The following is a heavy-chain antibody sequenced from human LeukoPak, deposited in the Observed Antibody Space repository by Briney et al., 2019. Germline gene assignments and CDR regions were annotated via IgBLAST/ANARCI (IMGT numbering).Heavy chain of an antibody. J-gene: IGHJ4*02. CDR1: GGSFSGYY. V-gene: IGHV4-34*01. Sequence: SETLSLTCAVYGGSFSGYYWSWIRQPPGKGLEWIGEINHSGSTNYDPSLKSRVTISVDTSKNQFSLKLSSVTAADTAVYYCARGLRGYSYGARRDDYWGQGTLVTVSS. CDR2: INHSGST. D-gene: IGHD5-18*01. CDR3: ARGLRGYSYGARRDDY.